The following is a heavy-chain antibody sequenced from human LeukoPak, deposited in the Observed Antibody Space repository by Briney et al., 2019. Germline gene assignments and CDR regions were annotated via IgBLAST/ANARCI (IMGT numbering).Heavy chain of an antibody. Sequence: GGALRLSCAASGFTFSSYSMNWVRQAPGKGLEWVSYISSSSKTIYYADSVKGRFTISRDNAKNSLYLQMNSLRAEDTAVYYCAKSTSIVVVVAATHWGQGTLVTVSS. V-gene: IGHV3-48*01. CDR2: ISSSSKTI. CDR1: GFTFSSYS. CDR3: AKSTSIVVVVAATH. D-gene: IGHD2-15*01. J-gene: IGHJ4*02.